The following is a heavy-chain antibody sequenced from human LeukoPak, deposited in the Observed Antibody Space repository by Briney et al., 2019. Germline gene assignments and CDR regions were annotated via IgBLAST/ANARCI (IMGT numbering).Heavy chain of an antibody. CDR2: IWYDGSNK. CDR1: GFTFSSYG. D-gene: IGHD3-22*01. Sequence: PGGSLRLSCAASGFTFSSYGMHWVRQAPGKGLEWVAVIWYDGSNKYYADSVKGRFTISRDNSKNTLYLQMNSLRAEDTAVYYCAGGGSSGYQGYYYYGMDVWGQGTTVTVSS. V-gene: IGHV3-33*01. J-gene: IGHJ6*02. CDR3: AGGGSSGYQGYYYYGMDV.